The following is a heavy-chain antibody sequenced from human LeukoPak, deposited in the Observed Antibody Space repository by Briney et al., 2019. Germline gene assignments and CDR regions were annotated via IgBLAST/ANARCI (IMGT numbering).Heavy chain of an antibody. Sequence: AGGSLRLSWAASGFRVGSYYTSWIRQAPGKGLEWVAVVGNSDNHKDHADSVNGRFTISRDDAKNSVYLQMNSLRVEDTAIYYCAREQWYRFDNWGQGALVTVSS. J-gene: IGHJ4*02. D-gene: IGHD2-8*01. V-gene: IGHV3-11*01. CDR1: GFRVGSYY. CDR3: AREQWYRFDN. CDR2: VGNSDNHK.